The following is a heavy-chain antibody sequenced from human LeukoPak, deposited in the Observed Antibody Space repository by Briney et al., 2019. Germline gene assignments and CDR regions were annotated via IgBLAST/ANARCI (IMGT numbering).Heavy chain of an antibody. CDR2: IYASGGA. CDR3: AREFSSVASAGTDY. V-gene: IGHV4-4*07. CDR1: GGSISSYY. D-gene: IGHD6-13*01. Sequence: PSETLSLTCTVSGGSISSYYWSRIRQPAGKGLEWIGRIYASGGANYNPSLKSRVTMSVDTSKNQLSLKVSSVTAADTAVYYCAREFSSVASAGTDYWGQGTLVTVSS. J-gene: IGHJ4*02.